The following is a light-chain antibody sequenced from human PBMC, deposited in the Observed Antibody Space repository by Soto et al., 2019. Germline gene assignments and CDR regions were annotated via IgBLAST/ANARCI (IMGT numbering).Light chain of an antibody. V-gene: IGKV1-12*01. J-gene: IGKJ3*01. CDR2: DAS. CDR1: QGITGW. Sequence: DIQLTQSPSTLSASVGDRVTITCRASQGITGWLAWYQQKPGKAPKLLIFDASTLESGVPPRFTGSGSGTDFTLTISSLQPEDFATYYCQQANSFPPTFGPGTKVDIK. CDR3: QQANSFPPT.